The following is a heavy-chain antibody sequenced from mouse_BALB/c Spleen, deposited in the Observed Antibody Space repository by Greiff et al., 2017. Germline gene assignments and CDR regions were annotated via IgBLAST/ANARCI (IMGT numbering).Heavy chain of an antibody. CDR2: INSNGCST. Sequence: EVQLVESGGGLVQPGGSLKLSCAASGFTFSSYGMSWVRQTPDKRLELVATINSNGCSTYYSDSVKGRFTISRDNAKNTLYLQMSNLKTEDTAMYYCARDWYYYGSYWCFDVWGAGTTVTVSS. V-gene: IGHV5-6-3*01. J-gene: IGHJ1*01. CDR1: GFTFSSYG. CDR3: ARDWYYYGSYWCFDV. D-gene: IGHD1-1*01.